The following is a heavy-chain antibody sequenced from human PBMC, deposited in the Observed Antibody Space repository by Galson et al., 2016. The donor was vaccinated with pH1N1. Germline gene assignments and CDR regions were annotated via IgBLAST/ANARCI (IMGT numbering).Heavy chain of an antibody. CDR1: GFTFGDYV. CDR2: TRSRAYGGTS. J-gene: IGHJ4*02. D-gene: IGHD3-16*02. Sequence: SLRLSCAGSGFTFGDYVMTWVRQAPGKGLEWVGFTRSRAYGGTSEYAASVKGRFTMSRADSKNVAHLQMNSLKIEDTGVYYCARARTMITLGGVFVLTRPDNWGQGTLVSVSS. CDR3: ARARTMITLGGVFVLTRPDN. V-gene: IGHV3-49*04.